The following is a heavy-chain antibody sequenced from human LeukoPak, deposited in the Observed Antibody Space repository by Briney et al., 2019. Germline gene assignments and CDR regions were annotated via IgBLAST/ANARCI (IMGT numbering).Heavy chain of an antibody. CDR2: IYSGGST. J-gene: IGHJ5*02. D-gene: IGHD1-26*01. Sequence: AGGSLRLSRAGSGFTLSSNYMSWGRQAPGAGLEWVSVIYSGGSTDYADSVKGRFTISRDNSKNTLYLQMNSLRAEDTAIYYCARDLNNGSYHWFDPWGQGTLVTVSS. CDR3: ARDLNNGSYHWFDP. V-gene: IGHV3-66*01. CDR1: GFTLSSNY.